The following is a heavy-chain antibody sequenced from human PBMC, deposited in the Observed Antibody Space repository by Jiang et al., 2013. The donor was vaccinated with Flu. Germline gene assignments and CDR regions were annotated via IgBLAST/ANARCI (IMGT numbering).Heavy chain of an antibody. J-gene: IGHJ4*02. CDR2: IWYDGSNK. CDR3: ARQEQWLVRPIDY. Sequence: QLLESGGGVVQPGRSLRLSCAASGFTFSSYGMHWVRQAPGKGLEWVAVIWYDGSNKYYADSVKGRFTISRDNSKNTLYLQMNSLRAEDTAVYYCARQEQWLVRPIDYWGQGTLVTVSS. CDR1: GFTFSSYG. V-gene: IGHV3-33*01. D-gene: IGHD6-19*01.